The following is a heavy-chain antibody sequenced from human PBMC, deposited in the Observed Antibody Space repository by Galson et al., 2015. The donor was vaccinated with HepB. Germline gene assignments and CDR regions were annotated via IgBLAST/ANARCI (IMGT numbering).Heavy chain of an antibody. V-gene: IGHV3-30*04. Sequence: SLRLSCAASGFTFSNYIKHWVRQAPGKGLGWVSFISDDGSNKDYADSVKGRFTISRDNSKNTLYLQMNSLRGDDTAVYYCVRDGPNGGYSYGQLRPDAFDIWGQGTLVTVSS. D-gene: IGHD5-18*01. CDR1: GFTFSNYI. J-gene: IGHJ3*02. CDR2: ISDDGSNK. CDR3: VRDGPNGGYSYGQLRPDAFDI.